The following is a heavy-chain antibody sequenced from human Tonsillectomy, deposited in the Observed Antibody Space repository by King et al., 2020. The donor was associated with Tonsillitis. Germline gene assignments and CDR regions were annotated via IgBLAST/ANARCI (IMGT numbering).Heavy chain of an antibody. D-gene: IGHD2-21*02. CDR2: IYSGGST. Sequence: VQLVESGGGLIQPGGSLRLSCAASGFTVSSNYMSWVRQAPGKGLEWGSVIYSGGSTYYADSVKGRFPISRDNSKNTLYLQMNSLRAEDTAVYYCARGGLGFSEAYCGGDCYLDYWGQGTLVTVSS. V-gene: IGHV3-53*01. CDR1: GFTVSSNY. CDR3: ARGGLGFSEAYCGGDCYLDY. J-gene: IGHJ4*02.